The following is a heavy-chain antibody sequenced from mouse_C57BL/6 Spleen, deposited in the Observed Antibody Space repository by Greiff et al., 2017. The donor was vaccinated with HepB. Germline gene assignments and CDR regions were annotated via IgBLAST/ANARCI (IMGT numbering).Heavy chain of an antibody. CDR2: IDPSDSYT. D-gene: IGHD1-1*01. V-gene: IGHV1-69*01. Sequence: VQLQQPGAELVMPGASVKLSCKASGYTFTSYWMHWVKQRPGQGLEWIGEIDPSDSYTNYNQKFKGKSTLTVDKSSSTAYMQLSSLTSEDSAVYYCAREGNYYGSRGAMDYWGQGTSVTVSS. CDR1: GYTFTSYW. J-gene: IGHJ4*01. CDR3: AREGNYYGSRGAMDY.